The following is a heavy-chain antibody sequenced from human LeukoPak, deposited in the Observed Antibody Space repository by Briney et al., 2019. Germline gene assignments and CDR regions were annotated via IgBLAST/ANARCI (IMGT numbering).Heavy chain of an antibody. Sequence: GGSLRLSCAASGLTFNSYEMNWVRQAPGKGLEWVSYISSSGSTIYYADSVKGRFTISRDNAKNSLYLQMNSLRAEDTAVYYCARVFTVGPDAFDIWGQGTMVTVSS. D-gene: IGHD4-23*01. CDR1: GLTFNSYE. V-gene: IGHV3-48*03. J-gene: IGHJ3*02. CDR2: ISSSGSTI. CDR3: ARVFTVGPDAFDI.